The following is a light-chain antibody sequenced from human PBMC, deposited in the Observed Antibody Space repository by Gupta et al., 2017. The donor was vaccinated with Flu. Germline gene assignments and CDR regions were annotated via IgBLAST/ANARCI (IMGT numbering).Light chain of an antibody. V-gene: IGLV2-23*01. CDR3: CSYAGSSTSGYV. CDR1: SSDVGSYNL. CDR2: EGS. Sequence: QSALTQPASVSGSPGPSITISCTGTSSDVGSYNLVSWYQQHPGKAPKLMIYEGSKRPSGVSNRFSGSKSGNTASLTISGLQAEDEADYYCCSYAGSSTSGYVFGTGTKVTVL. J-gene: IGLJ1*01.